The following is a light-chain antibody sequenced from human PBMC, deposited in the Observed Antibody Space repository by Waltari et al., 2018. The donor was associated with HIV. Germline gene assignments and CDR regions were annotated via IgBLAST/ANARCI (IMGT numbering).Light chain of an antibody. V-gene: IGKV3-15*01. J-gene: IGKJ4*01. Sequence: EIVMTQSPATLSVSPGERATLSCRASQSVSSNLAWYQQRPGQAPRLLIYGASTRSTGIPARFSGSGSATEFTLTISSLQSEDFAFYYCQQYNNWPLTFGGGTKVEIK. CDR2: GAS. CDR1: QSVSSN. CDR3: QQYNNWPLT.